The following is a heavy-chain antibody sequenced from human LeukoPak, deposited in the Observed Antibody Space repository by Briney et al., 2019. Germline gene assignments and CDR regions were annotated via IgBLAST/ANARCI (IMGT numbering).Heavy chain of an antibody. Sequence: SETLSLTCSVSGGSISSDYWNWIRQPPGKGLEWLGYIYTSGNTDYNPSLKSRVTISVDTSKKQFSLKLSSVTAADTAVYYCARAPSPMYSSSAPLDYWGQGTLVIVSS. D-gene: IGHD6-6*01. CDR3: ARAPSPMYSSSAPLDY. V-gene: IGHV4-4*09. CDR2: IYTSGNT. J-gene: IGHJ4*02. CDR1: GGSISSDY.